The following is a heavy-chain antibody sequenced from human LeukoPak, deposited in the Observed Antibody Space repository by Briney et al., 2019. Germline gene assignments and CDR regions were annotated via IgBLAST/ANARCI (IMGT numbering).Heavy chain of an antibody. CDR1: GFDFGAYE. CDR2: FAGSDTTT. V-gene: IGHV3-48*03. D-gene: IGHD3-22*01. J-gene: IGHJ4*02. CDR3: TTLGYHLDS. Sequence: PGGSLRLSCAASGFDFGAYEMNWVRQAPGKGLGWVAYFAGSDTTTYYADSVKGRFIISRDNARNSLYLQMNSLRAEDTALYYCTTLGYHLDSWGQGTLVTVSS.